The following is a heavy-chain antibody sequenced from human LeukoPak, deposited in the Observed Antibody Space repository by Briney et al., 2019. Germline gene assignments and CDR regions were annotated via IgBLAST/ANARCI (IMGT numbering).Heavy chain of an antibody. CDR3: ARGYSGYEGFDY. CDR2: NYTSGST. Sequence: SETLSLTCAVYGGSFSGYYWSWIRQPAGKGLEWIGRNYTSGSTNYNPSLKSRVTMSVDTSKNQFSLKLSSVTAADTAVYYCARGYSGYEGFDYWGQGTLVTVSS. CDR1: GGSFSGYY. D-gene: IGHD5-12*01. J-gene: IGHJ4*02. V-gene: IGHV4-59*10.